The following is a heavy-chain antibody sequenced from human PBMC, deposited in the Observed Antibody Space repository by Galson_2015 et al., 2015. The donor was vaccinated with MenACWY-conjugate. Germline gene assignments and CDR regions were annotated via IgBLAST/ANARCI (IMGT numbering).Heavy chain of an antibody. D-gene: IGHD5-18*01. J-gene: IGHJ3*01. Sequence: SLRLSCAASGFIFSSCGMHWVRQAPGKGLEWAAVIWYDGSNKYYADSVKGRFTISRDKSKNTLYLQMNSLRAEDTAVYYCARESRGYSYSYARDAFDVWGQGTMVTVSS. CDR3: ARESRGYSYSYARDAFDV. CDR1: GFIFSSCG. V-gene: IGHV3-33*01. CDR2: IWYDGSNK.